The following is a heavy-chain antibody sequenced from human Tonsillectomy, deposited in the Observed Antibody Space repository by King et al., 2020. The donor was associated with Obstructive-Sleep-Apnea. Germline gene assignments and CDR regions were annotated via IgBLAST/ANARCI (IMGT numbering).Heavy chain of an antibody. D-gene: IGHD3-16*01. CDR1: GYSISSGYY. Sequence: QLQESGPGLVKPSETLSLTCTVSGYSISSGYYWGWIRQPPGKGLEWIGSIYHSGSTYYNPSLKSRVTISVDTSKNQFSLKLSSGTAADTAVYYCAREGGRTWFDPWGQGTLVTVSS. J-gene: IGHJ5*02. CDR2: IYHSGST. V-gene: IGHV4-38-2*02. CDR3: AREGGRTWFDP.